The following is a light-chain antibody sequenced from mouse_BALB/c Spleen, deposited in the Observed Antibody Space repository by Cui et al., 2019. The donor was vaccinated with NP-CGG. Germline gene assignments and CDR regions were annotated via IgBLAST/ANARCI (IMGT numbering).Light chain of an antibody. CDR2: GTN. CDR3: ALWYSNHWV. CDR1: TGAVTTSNY. V-gene: IGLV1*01. Sequence: QPVVPQESALTTSPGETVTLTCRSSTGAVTTSNYANWVQEKPDHLFTGLIGGTNNRAPGVPARFSGSLIGDKAALTITGAQTEDEAIYFCALWYSNHWVFGGGTELTVL. J-gene: IGLJ1*01.